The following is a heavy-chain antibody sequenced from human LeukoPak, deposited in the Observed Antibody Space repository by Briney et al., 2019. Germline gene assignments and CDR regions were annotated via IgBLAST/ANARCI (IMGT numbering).Heavy chain of an antibody. J-gene: IGHJ4*02. Sequence: ASVKVSCKASGYTFTSYDINWVRQATGQGLEWMGWMNPNSGNTGYAQKLQGRVTMTTDTSTSTAYMELRSLRSDDTAVYYCARGGNSPDPFADYWSQGTLVTVSS. CDR1: GYTFTSYD. D-gene: IGHD6-13*01. CDR3: ARGGNSPDPFADY. V-gene: IGHV1-8*02. CDR2: MNPNSGNT.